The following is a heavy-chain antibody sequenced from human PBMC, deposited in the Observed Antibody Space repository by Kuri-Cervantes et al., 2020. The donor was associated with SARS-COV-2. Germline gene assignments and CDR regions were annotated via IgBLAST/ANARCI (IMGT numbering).Heavy chain of an antibody. V-gene: IGHV3-66*02. CDR1: GFTVSSNY. J-gene: IGHJ4*02. Sequence: LKISSAASGFTVSSNYMSWVRQAPGKGLEWVSVIYSGGSTYYADSVKGRFTISRDNSKNTLYLQMNSLRAEDTAVYYCARDSPTWIHTFDYWGQGTLVTVSS. CDR2: IYSGGST. CDR3: ARDSPTWIHTFDY. D-gene: IGHD5-18*01.